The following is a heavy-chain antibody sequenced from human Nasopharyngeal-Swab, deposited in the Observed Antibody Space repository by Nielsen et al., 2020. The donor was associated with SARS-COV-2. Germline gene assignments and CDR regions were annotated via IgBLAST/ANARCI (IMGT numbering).Heavy chain of an antibody. CDR2: IYYSWST. CDR3: ARGPLLSVTGTTRWFDP. J-gene: IGHJ5*02. Sequence: SETLSLTCTVSGGSISSGGYYWSWIRQHPGQGLEWIGYIYYSWSTYYNPSLKSRVTISVDTSKNQFSLKLSSVTAADTAVYYCARGPLLSVTGTTRWFDPWGQGTLVTVSS. CDR1: GGSISSGGYY. V-gene: IGHV4-31*03. D-gene: IGHD1-7*01.